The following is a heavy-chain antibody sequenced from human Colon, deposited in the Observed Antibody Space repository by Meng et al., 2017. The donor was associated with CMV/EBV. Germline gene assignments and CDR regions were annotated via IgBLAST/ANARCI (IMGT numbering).Heavy chain of an antibody. V-gene: IGHV1-18*01. Sequence: RGTCKASGYTLTSYGVTWVRQASGQGLEWLGWISTYNGNTHYAQKFEGRVTMTTDTARSTVYMDLRSLTSDDTAVYYCARGEGYYDRWGQGTLVTVSS. J-gene: IGHJ5*02. CDR3: ARGEGYYDR. CDR1: GYTLTSYG. CDR2: ISTYNGNT. D-gene: IGHD5-24*01.